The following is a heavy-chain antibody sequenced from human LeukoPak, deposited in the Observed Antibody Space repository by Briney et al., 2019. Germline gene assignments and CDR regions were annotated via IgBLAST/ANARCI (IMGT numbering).Heavy chain of an antibody. CDR1: GGSISSYY. J-gene: IGHJ5*02. Sequence: SEALSLTCTVSGGSISSYYWSWIRQPPGKGLEWIGYISYSGSTNYNPSLKSRVSISVETSKNQFSLKLSSVTAADTAVYYCARGNWNYASFWFDPWGQGTLVTVSS. V-gene: IGHV4-59*01. CDR2: ISYSGST. CDR3: ARGNWNYASFWFDP. D-gene: IGHD1-7*01.